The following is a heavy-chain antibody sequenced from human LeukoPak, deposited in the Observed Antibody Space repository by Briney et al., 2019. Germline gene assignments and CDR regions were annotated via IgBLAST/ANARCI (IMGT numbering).Heavy chain of an antibody. J-gene: IGHJ5*02. V-gene: IGHV4-39*01. CDR3: VRLPTGYPNWFDP. D-gene: IGHD3-9*01. CDR2: IFYSGTT. CDR1: GGSISSRSSY. Sequence: TSETLSLTCGVSGGSISSRSSYWGWIRQPPGKGLEWIGNIFYSGTTYYNPSLKSRVTISLDTSKNQFSLRLSSVTAADTAFYYCVRLPTGYPNWFDPWGQGTLVTVSS.